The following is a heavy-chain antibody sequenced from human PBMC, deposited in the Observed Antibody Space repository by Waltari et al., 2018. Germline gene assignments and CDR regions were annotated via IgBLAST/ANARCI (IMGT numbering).Heavy chain of an antibody. Sequence: EVQLLESGGGLVQPGGSLRLSCAASGFPFRNYAMNWVRQAPGKGLQWVSRISGSGGRTEYADSVKGRFTMSRDNSKNTVFLQMNSLRGEDTAVYYCAKDGVVGSDDGNYFDYWGQGTPVTVSS. CDR1: GFPFRNYA. D-gene: IGHD2-15*01. CDR3: AKDGVVGSDDGNYFDY. CDR2: ISGSGGRT. J-gene: IGHJ4*02. V-gene: IGHV3-23*01.